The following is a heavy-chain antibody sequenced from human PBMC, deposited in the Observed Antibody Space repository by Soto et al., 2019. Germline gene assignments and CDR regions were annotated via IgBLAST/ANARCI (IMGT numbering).Heavy chain of an antibody. CDR2: IYSGGST. CDR3: ARDRDNYAY. V-gene: IGHV3-53*01. J-gene: IGHJ4*02. CDR1: GFTVSSNY. Sequence: VGSLGLSCAASGFTVSSNYMSWVRQAPGKGLEWVSVIYSGGSTYYADSVKGRFTISRDNSKNTLYLQMNSLRAEDTAVYYCARDRDNYAYWGQGTLVTVSS. D-gene: IGHD4-4*01.